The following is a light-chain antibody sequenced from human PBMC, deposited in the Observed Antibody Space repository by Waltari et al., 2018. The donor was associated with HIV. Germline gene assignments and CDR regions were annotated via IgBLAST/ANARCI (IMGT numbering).Light chain of an antibody. Sequence: HSALTQPASVSGSPGQSITISCTGTSSDVGGYKYVSWYQQYPGKAPKLIIYDVTNRPSGVSNRFSGSKSGNTASLTISVLQAEDEADYYCCSYTSSITGRVFGTGTKVTVL. CDR1: SSDVGGYKY. J-gene: IGLJ1*01. CDR3: CSYTSSITGRV. CDR2: DVT. V-gene: IGLV2-14*03.